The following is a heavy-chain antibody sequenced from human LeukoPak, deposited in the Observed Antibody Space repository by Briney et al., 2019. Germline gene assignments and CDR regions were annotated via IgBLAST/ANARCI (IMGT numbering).Heavy chain of an antibody. CDR3: ARSGTLWNYPLFDY. D-gene: IGHD1-7*01. CDR1: GGSISSYY. J-gene: IGHJ4*02. CDR2: IYYSGST. Sequence: PSETLSLTCTVSGGSISSYYWSWIRQPPGKGLEWIGYIYYSGSTNYNPSLKSRVTISVDTSKNQFSLKLSSVTAADTAVYYCARSGTLWNYPLFDYWGQGTLVTVSS. V-gene: IGHV4-59*08.